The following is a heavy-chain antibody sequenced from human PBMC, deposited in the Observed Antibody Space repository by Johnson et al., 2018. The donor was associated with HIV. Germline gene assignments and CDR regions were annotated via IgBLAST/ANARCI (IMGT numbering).Heavy chain of an antibody. D-gene: IGHD7-27*01. CDR2: IKQDGSDK. V-gene: IGHV3-7*03. J-gene: IGHJ3*02. Sequence: VQLAESGGGLVQPGGSLRLSCAASGFTVSSNYMSWVRQAPGKGLEWVANIKQDGSDKYYVDSVKGRFHISRDNAKNSLYLQINSLRAEDTALYYCAKVKSWGLDAFDIWGQGTMVTVSS. CDR3: AKVKSWGLDAFDI. CDR1: GFTVSSNY.